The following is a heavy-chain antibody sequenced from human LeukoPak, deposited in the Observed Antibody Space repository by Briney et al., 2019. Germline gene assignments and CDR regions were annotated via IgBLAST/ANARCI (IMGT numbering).Heavy chain of an antibody. J-gene: IGHJ4*02. CDR2: INPNRGDT. D-gene: IGHD2-2*01. V-gene: IGHV1-2*02. Sequence: ASVKVSCKASGYTFTGHYMHWVRQAPGQGLEWMGWINPNRGDTNYAQKFQGRVTMTRDMSISTAYMELNRLRSDDTAIYYCARDRRQLLTGDYFDNWGQGTLVTVSS. CDR3: ARDRRQLLTGDYFDN. CDR1: GYTFTGHY.